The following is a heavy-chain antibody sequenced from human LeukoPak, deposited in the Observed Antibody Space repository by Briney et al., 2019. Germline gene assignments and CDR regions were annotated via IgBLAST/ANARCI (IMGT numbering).Heavy chain of an antibody. CDR3: ARRDAHDY. CDR1: GFNFSTYW. CDR2: ISRSGSTI. Sequence: GGSLRLSCVASGFNFSTYWMIWVRQAPGKGLEWVSYISRSGSTIYYANSVKGRFTISRDNAKNSLYLQMNSLRDEDTAVYYCARRDAHDYWGQGTLVTVSS. D-gene: IGHD2-2*01. V-gene: IGHV3-48*02. J-gene: IGHJ4*02.